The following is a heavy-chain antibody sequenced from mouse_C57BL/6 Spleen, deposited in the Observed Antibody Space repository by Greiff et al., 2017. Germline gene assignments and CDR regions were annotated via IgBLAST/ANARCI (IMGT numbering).Heavy chain of an antibody. J-gene: IGHJ3*01. D-gene: IGHD1-1*01. CDR2: IDPSDSYT. CDR3: ARSQEENYYGSSH. Sequence: QVQLQQPGAELVMPGASVKLSCKASGYTFTSYWMHWVKQRPGQGLEWIGEIDPSDSYTNYNQKLKGQSTLTVDKSSSTAYMQLSRLTSEYSAVYYCARSQEENYYGSSHLGQGTLVTVSA. V-gene: IGHV1-69*01. CDR1: GYTFTSYW.